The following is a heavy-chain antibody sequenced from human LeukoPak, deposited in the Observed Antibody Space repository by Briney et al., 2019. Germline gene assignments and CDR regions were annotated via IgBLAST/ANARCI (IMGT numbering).Heavy chain of an antibody. CDR2: IIPILGIA. V-gene: IGHV1-69*04. CDR1: GGTFSSYA. CDR3: ARDHLAAAPYGMDV. J-gene: IGHJ6*02. Sequence: ASVKVSCKASGGTFSSYAISWVRQAPGQGLEWMGRIIPILGIANYAQKFQGRVTITADKSTSTAYMELSSLRSEDTAVYYCARDHLAAAPYGMDVWGQGTTVTVSS. D-gene: IGHD6-25*01.